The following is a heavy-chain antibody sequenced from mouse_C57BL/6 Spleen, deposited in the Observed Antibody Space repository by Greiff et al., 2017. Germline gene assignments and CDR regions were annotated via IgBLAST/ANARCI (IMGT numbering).Heavy chain of an antibody. D-gene: IGHD5-1*01. J-gene: IGHJ3*01. Sequence: QVPLKESGPGLVAPSQSLSITCTVSGFSLTSYGVDWVSQPLGKGLEWLGVIWGGGSTNYNYAFMSRLSISKDTSKSQVFLTMNRLQTNDTAIYYFAKREYVGCFASWGQGVLVTAS. CDR2: IWGGGST. V-gene: IGHV2-9*01. CDR3: AKREYVGCFAS. CDR1: GFSLTSYG.